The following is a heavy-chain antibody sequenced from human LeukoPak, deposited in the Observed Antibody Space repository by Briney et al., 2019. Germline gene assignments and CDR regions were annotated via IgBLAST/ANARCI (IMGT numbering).Heavy chain of an antibody. J-gene: IGHJ4*02. CDR2: IIPILGIA. V-gene: IGHV1-69*02. D-gene: IGHD3-10*01. CDR3: ARRTYYYGSGNESPANY. CDR1: GYTFTGYY. Sequence: SVKVSCKASGYTFTGYYMHWVRQAPGQGLEWMGRIIPILGIANYAQKFQGRVTITADKSTSTAYMELSSLRSEDTAVYYCARRTYYYGSGNESPANYWGQGTLVTVSS.